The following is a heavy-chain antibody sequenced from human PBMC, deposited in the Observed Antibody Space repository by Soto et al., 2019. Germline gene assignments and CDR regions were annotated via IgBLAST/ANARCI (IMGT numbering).Heavy chain of an antibody. J-gene: IGHJ4*02. CDR2: IYTSGST. Sequence: KPSETLSLTCTVSGGSISSYYWSWIRQPAGKGLEWIGRIYTSGSTNYNPSLKSRVTMSVDTSKNQFSLKLSSVTAADTAVYYCARDKAGIGGNQSPVFDYWGQGTLVTVSS. V-gene: IGHV4-4*07. CDR3: ARDKAGIGGNQSPVFDY. CDR1: GGSISSYY. D-gene: IGHD3-16*01.